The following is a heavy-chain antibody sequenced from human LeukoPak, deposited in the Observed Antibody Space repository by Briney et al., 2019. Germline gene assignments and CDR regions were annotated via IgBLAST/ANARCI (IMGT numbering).Heavy chain of an antibody. Sequence: SQTLSLTCTVSGGSISSYYWSWIRQPPGKGLEWIGFIYYSGSTNYNPSLKSRVTISVDTFKNQFSLKLSSVTAADTAVYYCASPGIVAAGTDRGFDYWGQGALVTVSS. CDR2: IYYSGST. CDR1: GGSISSYY. J-gene: IGHJ4*02. D-gene: IGHD6-13*01. V-gene: IGHV4-59*01. CDR3: ASPGIVAAGTDRGFDY.